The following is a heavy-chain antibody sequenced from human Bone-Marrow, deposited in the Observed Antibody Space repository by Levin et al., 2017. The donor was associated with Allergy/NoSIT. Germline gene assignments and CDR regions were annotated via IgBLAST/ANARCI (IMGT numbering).Heavy chain of an antibody. Sequence: GESLKISCAASGFTFSNAWMSWVRQAPGKGLEWVGRIKSKTDGGTTDYAAPVKGRFTISRDDSKNTLYLQMNSLKTEDTAVYYCTTSSPLLDAFDIWGQGTMVTVSS. CDR2: IKSKTDGGTT. V-gene: IGHV3-15*01. D-gene: IGHD3-10*01. CDR1: GFTFSNAW. CDR3: TTSSPLLDAFDI. J-gene: IGHJ3*02.